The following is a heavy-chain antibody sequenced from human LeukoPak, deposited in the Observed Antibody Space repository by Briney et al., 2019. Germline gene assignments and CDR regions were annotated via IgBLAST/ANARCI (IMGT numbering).Heavy chain of an antibody. CDR3: ARDGDYGLDY. V-gene: IGHV3-48*04. CDR1: GFTFSSYS. D-gene: IGHD4-17*01. CDR2: ISSSSSTI. J-gene: IGHJ4*02. Sequence: PGGSLRLSCAASGFTFSSYSMNWVRQAPGKGLEWVSYISSSSSTIYYADSVKGRFTISRDNAKNSLYLQMNSLRAEDTAVYYCARDGDYGLDYWGQGTLVTVSS.